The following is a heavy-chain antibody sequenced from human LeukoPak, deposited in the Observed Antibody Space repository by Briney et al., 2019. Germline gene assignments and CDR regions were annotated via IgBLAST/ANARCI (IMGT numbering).Heavy chain of an antibody. CDR2: ISGSSSYI. V-gene: IGHV3-21*01. J-gene: IGHJ4*02. Sequence: GGSLRLSCAASGFTFSSYSMNWVRQAPGKGLEWVSSISGSSSYIYYADSVKGRFTISRDNSKNTLYLQMNNLRAEDTAMYYCAKTYYYDSRGYYYFDYWGQGTLVTVSS. CDR3: AKTYYYDSRGYYYFDY. CDR1: GFTFSSYS. D-gene: IGHD3-22*01.